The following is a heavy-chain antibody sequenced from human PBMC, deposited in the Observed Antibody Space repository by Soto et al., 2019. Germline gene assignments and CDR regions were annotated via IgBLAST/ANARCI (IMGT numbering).Heavy chain of an antibody. CDR3: ARASSYYDILTGYSPHNWFDP. CDR2: INHSGST. Sequence: QVQLQQWGAGLLKPSETLSLTCAVYGGSFSGYYWSWIRHPPGKGLEWIGEINHSGSTNYNPSLKSRVTISVDTSKNQFSLKLSSVTAADTAVYYCARASSYYDILTGYSPHNWFDPWGQGTLVTVSS. V-gene: IGHV4-34*01. J-gene: IGHJ5*02. CDR1: GGSFSGYY. D-gene: IGHD3-9*01.